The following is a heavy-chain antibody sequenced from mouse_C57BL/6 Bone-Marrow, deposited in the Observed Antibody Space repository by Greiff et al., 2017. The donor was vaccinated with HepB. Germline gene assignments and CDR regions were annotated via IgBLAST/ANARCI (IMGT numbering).Heavy chain of an antibody. J-gene: IGHJ3*01. V-gene: IGHV1-15*01. CDR3: TRGYYDCFWFAY. D-gene: IGHD2-4*01. Sequence: QVQLKQSGAELVRPGASVTLSCKASGYTFTDYEMHWVKQTPVHGLEWIGAIDPETGGTAYNQKFKGKAILTADKASSTVYMELRSLTSEDSAVYYCTRGYYDCFWFAYWGQGTLVTVSA. CDR1: GYTFTDYE. CDR2: IDPETGGT.